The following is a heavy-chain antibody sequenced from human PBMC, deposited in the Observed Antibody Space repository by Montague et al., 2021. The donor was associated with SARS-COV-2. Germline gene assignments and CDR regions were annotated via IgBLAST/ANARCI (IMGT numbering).Heavy chain of an antibody. D-gene: IGHD3-16*01. J-gene: IGHJ4*02. CDR1: GGSISSYY. Sequence: SETLSLTCTVSGGSISSYYWSWIRQPPGKGLEWIGYIYYSGSTNYNPSLKSRVTISVDTSKNQFSLKLSSVTAADTAVYYCARHKYDYVWGTSSGFFDYWGQGARVTV. CDR3: ARHKYDYVWGTSSGFFDY. V-gene: IGHV4-59*08. CDR2: IYYSGST.